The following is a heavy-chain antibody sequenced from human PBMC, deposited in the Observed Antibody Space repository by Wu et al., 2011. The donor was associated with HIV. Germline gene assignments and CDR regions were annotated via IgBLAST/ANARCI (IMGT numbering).Heavy chain of an antibody. CDR1: GYTFTGYY. Sequence: QVQLVQSGAEVKKPGASVKVSCKASGYTFTGYYMYWARQAPGQGLEWMGWINPNSGGTNYAQKFQGRVTMTKDTSISTAYMELSRLRSDDTAVYYCARGLGGATFDFWDWGQGTLVTSPQ. CDR3: ARGLGGATFDFWD. D-gene: IGHD3-3*01. V-gene: IGHV1-2*02. CDR2: INPNSGGT. J-gene: IGHJ4*02.